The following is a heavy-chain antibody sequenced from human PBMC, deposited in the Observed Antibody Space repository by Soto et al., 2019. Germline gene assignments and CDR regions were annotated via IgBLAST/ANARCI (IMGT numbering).Heavy chain of an antibody. CDR2: ISYDGSNK. V-gene: IGHV3-30*18. CDR3: AKDVGSRAWPVYCFDY. J-gene: IGHJ4*02. D-gene: IGHD3-10*01. CDR1: GFTFSSYG. Sequence: QVQLVESGGGVVQPGRSLRLSCAASGFTFSSYGMHWVRQAPGKGLEWVAVISYDGSNKYYADSVKGRFTISRDNSKNTLYLQMNSLRAEDTAVYYCAKDVGSRAWPVYCFDYWGQGTLVTVSS.